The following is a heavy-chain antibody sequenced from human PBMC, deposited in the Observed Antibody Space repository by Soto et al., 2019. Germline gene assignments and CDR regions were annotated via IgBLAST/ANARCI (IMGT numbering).Heavy chain of an antibody. CDR2: INPNSGGT. J-gene: IGHJ5*02. CDR3: ARQQLVLSQELDP. Sequence: ASVKLSCKASGYTFTGYYMHWVRQAPGQGLEWMGWINPNSGGTNYAQKFQGRVTMTRDTSISTAYMELSRLRSDDTAVYYCARQQLVLSQELDPCGQGTLVTVSS. D-gene: IGHD6-13*01. V-gene: IGHV1-2*02. CDR1: GYTFTGYY.